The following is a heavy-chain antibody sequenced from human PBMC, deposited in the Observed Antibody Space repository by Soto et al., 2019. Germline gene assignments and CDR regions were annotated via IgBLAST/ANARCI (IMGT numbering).Heavy chain of an antibody. CDR3: AKRGYSSSSAYYYYGLDV. Sequence: EVQLLESGGGLVQPGGSLRLSCAASGFTFSSYAMSWVRQAAGKGLEWVSAISGSGGSTYYADSVKGRFTISRDNSKNTLYLQMNSLRAEDTAVYYCAKRGYSSSSAYYYYGLDVWGQGTTVTVSS. V-gene: IGHV3-23*01. CDR1: GFTFSSYA. CDR2: ISGSGGST. D-gene: IGHD6-6*01. J-gene: IGHJ6*02.